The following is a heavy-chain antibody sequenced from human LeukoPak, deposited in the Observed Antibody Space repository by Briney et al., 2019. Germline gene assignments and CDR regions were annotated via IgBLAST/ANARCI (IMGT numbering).Heavy chain of an antibody. CDR3: ATGGAHYYSH. Sequence: PGGSLRLSCATSGFPFTTYGVHWVRQAPGKGLEWVAVAYGDGSRQYYTDSVKGRFTVFKDNTKNILYVQMNNLRAEDTAVYYCATGGAHYYSHLGLGTLVTVSS. CDR1: GFPFTTYG. J-gene: IGHJ4*02. D-gene: IGHD3-22*01. V-gene: IGHV3-33*01. CDR2: AYGDGSRQ.